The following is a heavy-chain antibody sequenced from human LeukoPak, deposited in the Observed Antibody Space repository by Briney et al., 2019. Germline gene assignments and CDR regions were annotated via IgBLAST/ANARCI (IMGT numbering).Heavy chain of an antibody. CDR3: ARDTYDFLTGRYSGSGGDY. CDR2: ISGYNANA. D-gene: IGHD3-9*01. J-gene: IGHJ4*02. V-gene: IGHV1-18*01. CDR1: VYTFSSYG. Sequence: VASVKVSCKASVYTFSSYGISWVRQAPGQGLKWMGWISGYNANAKYAQKLQGRVTMTTDTSTSTVLMELRSLRSDDTAVYYCARDTYDFLTGRYSGSGGDYWGQGTLVTVSS.